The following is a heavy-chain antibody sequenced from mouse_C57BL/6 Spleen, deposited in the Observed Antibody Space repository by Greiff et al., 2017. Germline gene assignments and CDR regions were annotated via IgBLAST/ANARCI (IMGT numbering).Heavy chain of an antibody. CDR2: ISPNAGGN. Sequence: EVKLMESGPGLVKPGASVKLSCTASGYTFTDYYMHWVRQTPGKSLEWIGYISPNAGGNGSTQKFTGKATLTVDKSSSTDNMELSSLTSEDSAVYNCARRGCDYDAFAYWGKGTLVTVSA. D-gene: IGHD2-4*01. V-gene: IGHV1-34*01. CDR1: GYTFTDYY. J-gene: IGHJ3*01. CDR3: ARRGCDYDAFAY.